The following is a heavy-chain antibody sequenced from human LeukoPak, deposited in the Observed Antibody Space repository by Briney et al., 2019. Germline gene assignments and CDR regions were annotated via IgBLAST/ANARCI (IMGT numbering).Heavy chain of an antibody. J-gene: IGHJ6*03. D-gene: IGHD4-11*01. Sequence: SETLSLTCTVSDDSITMYYWTWIRQPPGKGLEWIGYVDHTGSTKFNPSLNGRVSISRDTSNNFFSLRLRSVTAADTAVYFCARGRVSSSTWYSTYYYFFYMDFWGKGTTVTVS. CDR3: ARGRVSSSTWYSTYYYFFYMDF. CDR1: DDSITMYY. V-gene: IGHV4-59*01. CDR2: VDHTGST.